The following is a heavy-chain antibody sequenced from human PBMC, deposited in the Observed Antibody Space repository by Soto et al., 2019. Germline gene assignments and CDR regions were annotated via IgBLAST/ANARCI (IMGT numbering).Heavy chain of an antibody. D-gene: IGHD3-10*01. J-gene: IGHJ4*02. CDR2: ISYDGSNK. CDR3: AKDRGGSGQKGYFDY. Sequence: QVQLVESGGGVVQPGRSLRLSCAASGFTFSSYGMHWVRQAPGKGLEGVAVISYDGSNKYYADSVKGRFTISRDNSKNTLYLQMNSLRAEDTAVYYCAKDRGGSGQKGYFDYWGQGTLVTVSS. CDR1: GFTFSSYG. V-gene: IGHV3-30*18.